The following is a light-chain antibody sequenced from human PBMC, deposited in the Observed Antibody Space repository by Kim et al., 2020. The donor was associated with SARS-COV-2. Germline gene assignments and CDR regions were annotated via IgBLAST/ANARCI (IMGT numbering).Light chain of an antibody. J-gene: IGKJ3*01. V-gene: IGKV3-20*01. CDR2: GPS. CDR3: QQYDDSLFT. CDR1: QSVSSNS. Sequence: SPGEPATLSCRASQSVSSNSLAEYQQKPRQAPSLRIHGPSTRATSISDRCSGSGSGTDFTLTISRLDPEDFAVYYCQQYDDSLFTFGPGTKVDIK.